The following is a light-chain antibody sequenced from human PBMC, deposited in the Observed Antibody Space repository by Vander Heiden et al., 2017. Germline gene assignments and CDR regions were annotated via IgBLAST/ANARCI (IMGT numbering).Light chain of an antibody. CDR2: DVT. Sequence: QSALSQPASVSASPGQSITISCTGTSRDVGGYNYVSWYQQHPGKAPKLMIYDVTNRPSGVSNRFSGSKSGNTASLTISGLQAEDEADYFCSSYTISNTWVFGGGTKLTVL. V-gene: IGLV2-14*03. J-gene: IGLJ3*02. CDR1: SRDVGGYNY. CDR3: SSYTISNTWV.